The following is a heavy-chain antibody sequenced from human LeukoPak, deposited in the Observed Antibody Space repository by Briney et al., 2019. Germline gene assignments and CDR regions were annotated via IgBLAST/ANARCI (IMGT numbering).Heavy chain of an antibody. Sequence: GGSLRLSCAASGFTFSSYAMSWVRQAPGKGLEWVSAISGSGGSTYYADSVKGRFTISRDNSKNTLYLQMNSLRAEGTAVYYCAKGGRAAHYFDYWGQGTLVTVSS. CDR2: ISGSGGST. J-gene: IGHJ4*02. V-gene: IGHV3-23*01. D-gene: IGHD2-15*01. CDR3: AKGGRAAHYFDY. CDR1: GFTFSSYA.